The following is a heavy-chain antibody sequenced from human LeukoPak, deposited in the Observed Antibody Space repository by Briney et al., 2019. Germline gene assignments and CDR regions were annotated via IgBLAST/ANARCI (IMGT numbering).Heavy chain of an antibody. Sequence: ASVKVSCKTSGYTFTSYGISWVRQAPGQGLEWMGWISGYNGNTKYAQKIQGRVTMTTDTSTRTTYMEMRSLKSDDTAVYYCARDAPEYYDFWSGYSSEYQFDFWGQGTLVTVSS. V-gene: IGHV1-18*01. CDR3: ARDAPEYYDFWSGYSSEYQFDF. D-gene: IGHD3-3*01. CDR2: ISGYNGNT. CDR1: GYTFTSYG. J-gene: IGHJ4*02.